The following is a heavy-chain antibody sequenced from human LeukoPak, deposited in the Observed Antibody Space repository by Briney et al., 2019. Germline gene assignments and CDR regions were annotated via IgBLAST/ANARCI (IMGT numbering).Heavy chain of an antibody. J-gene: IGHJ4*02. Sequence: ASVKVSCKASGYTFTSYGISWVRQAPGQGLEWMGIINPSGGSTSYAQKFQGRVTMTRDTSTSTVYMELSSLRSEDTAVYYCARGDSSGSVFDYWGQGTLVTVSS. CDR1: GYTFTSYG. D-gene: IGHD6-19*01. CDR3: ARGDSSGSVFDY. V-gene: IGHV1-46*01. CDR2: INPSGGST.